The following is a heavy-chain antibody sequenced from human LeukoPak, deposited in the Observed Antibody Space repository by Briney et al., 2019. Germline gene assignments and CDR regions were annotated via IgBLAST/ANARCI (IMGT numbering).Heavy chain of an antibody. D-gene: IGHD6-19*01. CDR1: RFTFSDDY. J-gene: IGHJ5*02. CDR3: AGDKHNSGWNWLDP. CDR2: ISNSGITI. Sequence: GGALRLSCVASRFTFSDDYMRWIRQAPGEGLEWVSYISNSGITITYRDSVRGRLTISRDNPKNSLYLQMNSLTPEDTAVYYCAGDKHNSGWNWLDPWGQGTLVTVSS. V-gene: IGHV3-11*01.